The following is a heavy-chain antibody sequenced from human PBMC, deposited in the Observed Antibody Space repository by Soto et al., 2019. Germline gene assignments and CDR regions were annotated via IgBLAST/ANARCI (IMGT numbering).Heavy chain of an antibody. CDR2: ISYDGSNK. Sequence: PGGSLRLSCAASVFTFSSYGMHWVRQAPGKGLEWVAVISYDGSNKYYADSVKGRFTISRDNSKNTLYLQMNSRRAEDTAVYYCAKDGPNTAMVIPLEPTYYYYVMDVWGKGPRVTAS. CDR3: AKDGPNTAMVIPLEPTYYYYVMDV. D-gene: IGHD5-18*01. V-gene: IGHV3-30*18. CDR1: VFTFSSYG. J-gene: IGHJ6*04.